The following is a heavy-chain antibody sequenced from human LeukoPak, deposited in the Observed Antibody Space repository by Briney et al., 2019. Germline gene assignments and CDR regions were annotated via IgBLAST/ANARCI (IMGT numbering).Heavy chain of an antibody. J-gene: IGHJ4*02. CDR1: GFTFSDHY. Sequence: GGSLRLSCAASGFTFSDHYMDWVRQAPGKGLEWVGRIKSKTDGGTTDYAAPVKGRFTISRDDSKNTLYLQMNSLKTEDTAVYYCTTGAGTGTIFGYWGQGTLVTVSS. V-gene: IGHV3-15*01. D-gene: IGHD1-1*01. CDR3: TTGAGTGTIFGY. CDR2: IKSKTDGGTT.